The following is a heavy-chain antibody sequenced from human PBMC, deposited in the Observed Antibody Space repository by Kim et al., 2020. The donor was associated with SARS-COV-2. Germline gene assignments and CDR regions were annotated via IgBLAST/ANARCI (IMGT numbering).Heavy chain of an antibody. V-gene: IGHV1-3*01. Sequence: ASVKVSCKASGYTFTSYAMHWVRQAPGQRLEWMGWINAGNGNTKYSQKFQGRVTITRDTSASTAYMELSSLRSEDTAVYYCARDRAGFGELFWYYYYGMDVWGQGTTVTVSS. D-gene: IGHD3-10*01. J-gene: IGHJ6*02. CDR1: GYTFTSYA. CDR3: ARDRAGFGELFWYYYYGMDV. CDR2: INAGNGNT.